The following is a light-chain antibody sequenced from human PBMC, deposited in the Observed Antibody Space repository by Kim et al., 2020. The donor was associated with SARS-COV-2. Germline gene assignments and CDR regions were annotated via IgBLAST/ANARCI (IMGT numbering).Light chain of an antibody. CDR3: SSYTSSSTRV. J-gene: IGLJ3*02. V-gene: IGLV2-14*03. CDR2: DVS. Sequence: GQSITISCTGTSVDVGGYNFVSWYQQHPGKAPKLMIYDVSNRPSGVSNRFSGSKSGNTASLTISGLQAEDEADYYCSSYTSSSTRVFGGGTQLTVL. CDR1: SVDVGGYNF.